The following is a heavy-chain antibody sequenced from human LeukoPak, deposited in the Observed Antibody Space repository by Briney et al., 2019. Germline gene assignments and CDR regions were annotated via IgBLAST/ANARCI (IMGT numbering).Heavy chain of an antibody. Sequence: SETLSLTCVVNGGSFRGYFWTWVRHPPGKGMEWLGEMNHSGSTTYNPSLKSRVTISLDTPKNQFSLRPTSVTAAAPAVFYCPGLVIRAFDSWGQGILVTVSS. CDR2: MNHSGST. V-gene: IGHV4-34*01. D-gene: IGHD4-17*01. CDR3: PGLVIRAFDS. CDR1: GGSFRGYF. J-gene: IGHJ5*01.